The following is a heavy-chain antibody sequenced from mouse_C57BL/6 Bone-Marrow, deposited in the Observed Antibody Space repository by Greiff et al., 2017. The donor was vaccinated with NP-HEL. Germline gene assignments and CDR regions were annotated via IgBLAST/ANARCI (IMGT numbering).Heavy chain of an antibody. J-gene: IGHJ2*01. CDR3: ARWGELPCDY. V-gene: IGHV1-54*01. D-gene: IGHD5-5*01. CDR2: INPGSGGT. CDR1: GYAFTNYL. Sequence: QVQLKESGAELVRPGTSVKVSCKASGYAFTNYLIEWVKQRPGQGLEWIGVINPGSGGTNYNEKFKGKATLTADKSSSTAYMQLSSLTSEDSAVYFCARWGELPCDYWGQGTTLTVSS.